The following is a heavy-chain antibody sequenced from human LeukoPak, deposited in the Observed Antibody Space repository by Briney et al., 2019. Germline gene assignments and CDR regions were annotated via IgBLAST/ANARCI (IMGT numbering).Heavy chain of an antibody. CDR2: IYYSGST. V-gene: IGHV4-59*08. J-gene: IGHJ4*02. CDR1: GGSISSYY. D-gene: IGHD6-19*01. CDR3: ARVETYSSGWYDAFFDY. Sequence: SETLSLTCTVSGGSISSYYWSWIRQPPGKGLEWIGYIYYSGSTNYNPSLKSRVTISVDTSKNHFSLKLRSVTAADTAVYYCARVETYSSGWYDAFFDYWGQGTLVTVSS.